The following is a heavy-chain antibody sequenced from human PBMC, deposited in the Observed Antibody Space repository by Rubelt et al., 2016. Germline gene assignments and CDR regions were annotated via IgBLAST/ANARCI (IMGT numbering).Heavy chain of an antibody. J-gene: IGHJ2*01. CDR1: GGSISRSSYY. V-gene: IGHV4-39*01. CDR3: ARLLRSDWYFEL. CDR2: IYYSGNT. Sequence: QLQLQESGPGLVKPSETLPLTCTVSGGSISRSSYYWGWIRQPPGKGLEWIGSIYYSGNTYYNPSLKSRVTISLDTSKNQFSLKVTSVTAADTAVHYCARLLRSDWYFELWGRGTLVTVSS.